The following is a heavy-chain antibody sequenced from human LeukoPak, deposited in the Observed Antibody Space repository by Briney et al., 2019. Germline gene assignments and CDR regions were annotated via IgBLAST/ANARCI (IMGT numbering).Heavy chain of an antibody. J-gene: IGHJ4*02. V-gene: IGHV3-23*01. D-gene: IGHD3-22*01. CDR2: ISSSSDTH. CDR3: AKELGTMIDGY. CDR1: GFTFSREA. Sequence: GGSLRLSCAASGFTFSREAMSWVRQAPGKGLEWVSAISSSSDTHLYADSVKGRFTISRDNSKNTVYLQMNSLRAEDTAVYYCAKELGTMIDGYCGQGTLVTVSS.